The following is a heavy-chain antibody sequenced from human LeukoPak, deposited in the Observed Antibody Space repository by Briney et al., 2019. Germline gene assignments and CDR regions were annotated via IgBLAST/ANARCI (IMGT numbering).Heavy chain of an antibody. Sequence: GGSLRLSCAASGFTFSNYAMSWVRQAPGKGLEWVSVISGSGGSTNFVDSVKGRFTSSRDNSKNTLYLQMHSLRVEDTAVYYCAQGRLGYSYGAFDHWGQGTLVTVSS. V-gene: IGHV3-23*01. CDR1: GFTFSNYA. CDR3: AQGRLGYSYGAFDH. D-gene: IGHD5-18*01. CDR2: ISGSGGST. J-gene: IGHJ4*02.